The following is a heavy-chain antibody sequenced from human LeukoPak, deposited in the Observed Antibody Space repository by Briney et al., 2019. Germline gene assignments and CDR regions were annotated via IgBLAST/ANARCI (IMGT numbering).Heavy chain of an antibody. V-gene: IGHV3-23*01. D-gene: IGHD4-23*01. J-gene: IGHJ4*02. CDR1: GFTFTDYA. CDR2: ISGSGGTT. Sequence: PGGSLRLSCAASGFTFTDYAITWVRQAPGRGLEWVSAISGSGGTTYYADSVKGRFTISRDNSKNTLYLQMNSLRAEDTAVYYCAKRWQGNSRALDYWGQGTLVTVSS. CDR3: AKRWQGNSRALDY.